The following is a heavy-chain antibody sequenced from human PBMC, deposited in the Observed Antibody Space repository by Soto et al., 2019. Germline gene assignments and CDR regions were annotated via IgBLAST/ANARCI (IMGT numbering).Heavy chain of an antibody. J-gene: IGHJ4*02. D-gene: IGHD2-15*01. CDR2: TGSGTGPG. CDR3: ARRHSGGFFRFFDS. CDR1: GGSLSTNP. Sequence: SVKVSCKASGGSLSTNPISWVRQAPGQGLEWMGGTGSGTGPGNHAQKFQGRLTVTADKSTSTVYMELTNLSSEDTAVYYCARRHSGGFFRFFDSWGQGTLVTAPQ. V-gene: IGHV1-69*06.